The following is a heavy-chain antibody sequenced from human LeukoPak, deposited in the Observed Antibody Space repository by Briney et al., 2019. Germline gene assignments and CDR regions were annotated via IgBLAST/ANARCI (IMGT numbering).Heavy chain of an antibody. J-gene: IGHJ5*02. Sequence: GGSLRLSCAASGFTFSDYYMNWIRQAPGKGLEWVSYISSSGSTIYYADSVKGRFTISRDNAKNSLYLQMKSLRAEDTAVYYCARDPSPPYYSVRGWLEPWGQGTLVTVSS. CDR3: ARDPSPPYYSVRGWLEP. CDR2: ISSSGSTI. D-gene: IGHD3-10*02. CDR1: GFTFSDYY. V-gene: IGHV3-11*01.